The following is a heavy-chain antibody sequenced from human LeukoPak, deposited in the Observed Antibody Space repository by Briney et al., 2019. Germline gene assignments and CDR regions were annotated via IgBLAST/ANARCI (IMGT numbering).Heavy chain of an antibody. V-gene: IGHV5-51*01. CDR1: GYTFTSYW. D-gene: IGHD5-12*01. CDR3: AIQWGYVGYDY. CDR2: IYPGDSDT. Sequence: GESLKISCKGSGYTFTSYWIGWVRQMPGRGLEWMGIIYPGDSDTRYSPSFQGQVTISADKSISTAYLQWSSLKASDTAIYYCAIQWGYVGYDYWGQGTLVTVSS. J-gene: IGHJ4*02.